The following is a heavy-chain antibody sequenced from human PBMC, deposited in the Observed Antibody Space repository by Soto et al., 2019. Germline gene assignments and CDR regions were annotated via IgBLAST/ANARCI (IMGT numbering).Heavy chain of an antibody. D-gene: IGHD3-3*01. V-gene: IGHV3-74*01. Sequence: GWSLRLSCAASGFTFSSYWMHWVRRPPGKGLVWVSRVNSDETSTSYADSVKGRFTISRDNAKNTPYLQMNSLRAEDTAVYYCATGIHVWSAPRDYSGQGTLVTVSS. CDR1: GFTFSSYW. CDR2: VNSDETST. J-gene: IGHJ4*02. CDR3: ATGIHVWSAPRDY.